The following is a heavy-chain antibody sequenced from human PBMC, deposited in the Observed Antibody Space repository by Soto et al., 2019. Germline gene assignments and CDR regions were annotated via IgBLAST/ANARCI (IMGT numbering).Heavy chain of an antibody. J-gene: IGHJ6*02. V-gene: IGHV3-23*01. CDR3: AKAEDYGGNWDPHYYYGMDV. CDR1: GFTFSSYA. Sequence: PGGSLRLSCAASGFTFSSYAMSWVRQAPGKGLEWVSAISGSGGSTYYADSVKGRFTISRDNSKNTLYLQMNSLRAEDTAVYYCAKAEDYGGNWDPHYYYGMDVWGQGTTVTVSS. D-gene: IGHD4-17*01. CDR2: ISGSGGST.